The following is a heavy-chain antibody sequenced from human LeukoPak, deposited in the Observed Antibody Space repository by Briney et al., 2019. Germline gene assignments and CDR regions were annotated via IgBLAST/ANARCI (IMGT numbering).Heavy chain of an antibody. CDR1: GFTLSRFR. CDR2: IDTDGSTT. CDR3: STLNSFGDDY. V-gene: IGHV3-74*01. Sequence: GSPRLSSAPSGFTLSRFRMRCVRQRPRGRLVSVTRIDTDGSTTTYADSVNSRFTISRDNAKNMLYLQIISQGAEDTAVYYSSTLNSFGDDYWGQGVLVTVSS. D-gene: IGHD5-18*01. J-gene: IGHJ4*02.